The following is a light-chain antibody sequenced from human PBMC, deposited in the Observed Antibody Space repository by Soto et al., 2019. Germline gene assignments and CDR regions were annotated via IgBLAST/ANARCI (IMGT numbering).Light chain of an antibody. J-gene: IGKJ5*01. CDR1: QSVTNRY. CDR2: GAS. Sequence: EIVLSQSPGTLSLSPGERATLPCRASQSVTNRYLAWYRQKPGQAPRLLIFGASIRDTGIPDRFSGSGSGTDFTLTISRLEPEDFAVYYCQQRSNWRITFGQGTRLEIK. V-gene: IGKV3D-20*02. CDR3: QQRSNWRIT.